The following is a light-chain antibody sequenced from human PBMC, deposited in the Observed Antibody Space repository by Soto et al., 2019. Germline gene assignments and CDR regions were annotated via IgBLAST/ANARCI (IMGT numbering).Light chain of an antibody. V-gene: IGKV1-5*03. Sequence: IQMTQSPATLAASVGDRVSLTCRASQSIDTWLAWYQQKPGKAPNLLIYKASRLESGVPSRFSGSGSGTEFTLTISSLQPEDFGSYYCQEYKNDYGTFGQGTKVEIK. CDR3: QEYKNDYGT. CDR1: QSIDTW. CDR2: KAS. J-gene: IGKJ1*01.